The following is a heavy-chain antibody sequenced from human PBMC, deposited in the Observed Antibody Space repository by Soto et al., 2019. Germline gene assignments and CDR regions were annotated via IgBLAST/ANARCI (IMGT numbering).Heavy chain of an antibody. CDR3: ATKVGDDFDH. V-gene: IGHV3-33*08. CDR2: IWHDGSNK. CDR1: GFTFSSHG. Sequence: GGSLRLSWAASGFTFSSHGMHWVRQAPGKGLEWVAVIWHDGSNKHYTDSVKGRFTISRDNSENTLYLQMNSLRAEDTAVYYCATKVGDDFDHWGQGTLVTVSS. J-gene: IGHJ4*02.